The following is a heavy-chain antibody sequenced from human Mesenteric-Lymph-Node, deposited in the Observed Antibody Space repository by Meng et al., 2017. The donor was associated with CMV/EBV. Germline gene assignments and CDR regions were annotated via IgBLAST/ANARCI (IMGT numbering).Heavy chain of an antibody. CDR3: AKDPRASYYPYYFDY. Sequence: GESLKISCAASGFSFGSYWMTWVRQAPGKGLEWVAFISYDGVSKYHADSVKGRFTISRDNSKSTLYLQMDSLRTEDTALYYCAKDPRASYYPYYFDYWGQGTLVTVSS. D-gene: IGHD4-11*01. CDR2: ISYDGVSK. CDR1: GFSFGSYW. V-gene: IGHV3-30*18. J-gene: IGHJ4*02.